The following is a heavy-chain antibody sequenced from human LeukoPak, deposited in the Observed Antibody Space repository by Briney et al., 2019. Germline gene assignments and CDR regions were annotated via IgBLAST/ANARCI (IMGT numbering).Heavy chain of an antibody. CDR1: GYTFTSYA. D-gene: IGHD4-17*01. Sequence: SVKVSCKASGYTFTSYAMNWVRQAPGQGLEWMGGIIPIFGTANYAQRFQGRVTITADESTSTAYMELSSLRSEDTAVYYCARGGDHYYYGMDVWGQGTTVTVSS. CDR3: ARGGDHYYYGMDV. V-gene: IGHV1-69*13. CDR2: IIPIFGTA. J-gene: IGHJ6*02.